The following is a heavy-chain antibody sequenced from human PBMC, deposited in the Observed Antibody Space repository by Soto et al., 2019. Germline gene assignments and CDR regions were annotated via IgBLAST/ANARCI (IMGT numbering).Heavy chain of an antibody. J-gene: IGHJ4*02. V-gene: IGHV5-51*01. Sequence: GESLKISCKVSGYRFTTYWMGWVRQTPGKGPEWMGIIYPGDSDTRYSPSFQDHVTISVDKSLSTAYLQWSSLEASDTAMYYCARHGSSGWFDTFDYWGQGTLVTVSS. CDR2: IYPGDSDT. CDR3: ARHGSSGWFDTFDY. CDR1: GYRFTTYW. D-gene: IGHD6-19*01.